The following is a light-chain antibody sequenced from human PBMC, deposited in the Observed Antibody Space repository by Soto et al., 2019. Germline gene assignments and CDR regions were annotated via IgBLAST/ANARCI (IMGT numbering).Light chain of an antibody. CDR1: QSVSSSY. Sequence: EIVLTQSPGTLSLSPGERAPLSCRASQSVSSSYLAWYQQKPGQATRLLIYGASSRATGIPDRFRGSGSGTDFTLTISRLEPEDFAVYYCQHYGSSPRTFGQGTKVDIK. J-gene: IGKJ1*01. CDR2: GAS. V-gene: IGKV3-20*01. CDR3: QHYGSSPRT.